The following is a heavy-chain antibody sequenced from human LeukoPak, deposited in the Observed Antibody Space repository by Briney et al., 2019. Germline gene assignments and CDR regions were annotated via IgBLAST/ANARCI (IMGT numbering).Heavy chain of an antibody. CDR2: TTGSSGDT. V-gene: IGHV3-23*01. CDR1: GFTFSDYA. Sequence: GGSLRLSCAASGFTFSDYALSWVRQTPGKGLEWVAATTGSSGDTYHADSVKGRFAISRDNSKNTLYLQMNSLRAEDTAVYYCARDTLFVSHFDYWGQGTLVTVSS. J-gene: IGHJ4*02. D-gene: IGHD3-10*02. CDR3: ARDTLFVSHFDY.